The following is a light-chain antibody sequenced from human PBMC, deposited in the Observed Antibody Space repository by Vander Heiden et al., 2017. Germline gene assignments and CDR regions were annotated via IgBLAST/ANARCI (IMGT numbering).Light chain of an antibody. J-gene: IGLJ1*01. Sequence: QPVLTQPPSVSGAPRHRVTISCTGSSSNIGAGYDVHWYQQLPGTAPKLLIYGNSNRPSGVPDRFSGSKSGTSASLAITGLQAEDEADYYCQSYDSSLSGYVFGTGTKVTVL. CDR3: QSYDSSLSGYV. CDR1: SSNIGAGYD. CDR2: GNS. V-gene: IGLV1-40*01.